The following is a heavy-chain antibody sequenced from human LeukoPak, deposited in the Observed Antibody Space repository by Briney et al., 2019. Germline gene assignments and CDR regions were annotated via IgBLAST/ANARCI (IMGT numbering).Heavy chain of an antibody. J-gene: IGHJ5*02. D-gene: IGHD5-18*01. CDR1: GGSFSGYY. CDR3: ASRRGYSYGYSFGS. V-gene: IGHV4-34*01. Sequence: PSETLSLTCAVYGGSFSGYYWSWIRQPPGKGLEWIGEINHSGSTNYNPSLKSRVTISVDTSKNQFSLKLRSVSAANTAVYYCASRRGYSYGYSFGSWGQGTLVTVSS. CDR2: INHSGST.